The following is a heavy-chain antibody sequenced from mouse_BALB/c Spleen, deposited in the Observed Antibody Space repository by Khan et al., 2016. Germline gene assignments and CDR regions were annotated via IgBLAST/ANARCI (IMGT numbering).Heavy chain of an antibody. CDR2: IWSGGST. V-gene: IGHV2-4-1*01. D-gene: IGHD2-3*01. CDR3: ARNEGDGYYLDY. J-gene: IGHJ2*01. Sequence: QVQLKQSGPGLVQPSQSLSITCTVSGFSLTSYGVHWVRLSPGKGLEWLGVIWSGGSTDYNAAFILRLTISKDNSKSQVFFKMNSLQADDAAIYYCARNEGDGYYLDYWGQGTTLTVSS. CDR1: GFSLTSYG.